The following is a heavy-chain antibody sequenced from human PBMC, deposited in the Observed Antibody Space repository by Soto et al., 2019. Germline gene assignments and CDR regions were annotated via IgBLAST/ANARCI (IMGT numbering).Heavy chain of an antibody. V-gene: IGHV1-69*13. Sequence: SSVKVSCKASGGTFSSYAISWVRQAPGQGLEWMGGIIPIFGTANYAQKFQGRVTITADESTSTAYMELSSLRSEDTAVYYCAREVGQQLGVYNWFDPWGQGTLVTVSS. CDR3: AREVGQQLGVYNWFDP. D-gene: IGHD6-13*01. CDR1: GGTFSSYA. CDR2: IIPIFGTA. J-gene: IGHJ5*02.